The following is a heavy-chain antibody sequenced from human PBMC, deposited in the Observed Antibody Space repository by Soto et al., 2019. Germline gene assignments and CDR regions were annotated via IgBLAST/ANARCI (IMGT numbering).Heavy chain of an antibody. J-gene: IGHJ4*02. CDR2: IYYSGST. D-gene: IGHD3-3*01. V-gene: IGHV4-59*08. Sequence: QVQLQESGPGLVKPSETLSLTCTVSGGSISRYYWSWIRQPPGKGLEWIGYIYYSGSTNYNPSLKSRLTISVDTSKNQFSLKLNSVTATDTAVYFCARFESGYPIDYWGQGILVTVSS. CDR1: GGSISRYY. CDR3: ARFESGYPIDY.